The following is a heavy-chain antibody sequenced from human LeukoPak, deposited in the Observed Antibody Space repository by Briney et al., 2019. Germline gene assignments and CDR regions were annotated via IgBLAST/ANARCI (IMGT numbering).Heavy chain of an antibody. V-gene: IGHV3-64*01. CDR2: ISSNGGST. J-gene: IGHJ4*02. CDR1: GFTFSSYA. CDR3: ARDLNRESVATTAPLDY. D-gene: IGHD5-12*01. Sequence: GGSLRLSCSASGFTFSSYAMHWVRQAPGKGLEYVSAISSNGGSTSYANSVKGRFTISRDNSKNTLYLQMGSLRAEDMAVYYCARDLNRESVATTAPLDYWGQGTLVTVSS.